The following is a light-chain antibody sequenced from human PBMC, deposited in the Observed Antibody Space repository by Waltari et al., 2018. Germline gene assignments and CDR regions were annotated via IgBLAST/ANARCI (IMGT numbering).Light chain of an antibody. CDR2: GAS. CDR3: QQYNTWPYT. CDR1: QSISST. Sequence: EIVMTQSPATLSVSPGERATLSCRASQSISSTLAWYQQRPGQAPRLLSDGASTRVTGIPARFSVSGSGTEFTLTISSLLSEDFAAYYCQQYNTWPYTFGQGTKLAI. V-gene: IGKV3-15*01. J-gene: IGKJ2*01.